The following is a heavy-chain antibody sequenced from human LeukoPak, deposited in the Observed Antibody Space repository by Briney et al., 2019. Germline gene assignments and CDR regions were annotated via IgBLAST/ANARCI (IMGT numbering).Heavy chain of an antibody. CDR3: ARDFYGDYSRVDY. D-gene: IGHD4-17*01. CDR1: GFTFSSSP. V-gene: IGHV3-33*08. J-gene: IGHJ4*02. CDR2: TWYDGSNK. Sequence: GGSLRLSCAASGFTFSSSPMSWVRQAPGKGLEWVAVTWYDGSNKDYADSVKGRFTVSRDNPKNTVYLQMNSLRAEDTAVYYCARDFYGDYSRVDYWGQGTLVTVSS.